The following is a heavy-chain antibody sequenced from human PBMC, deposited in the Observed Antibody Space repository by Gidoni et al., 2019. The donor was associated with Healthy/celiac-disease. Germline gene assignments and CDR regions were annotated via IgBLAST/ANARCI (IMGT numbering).Heavy chain of an antibody. Sequence: QLQLQESGPGRVKPSETLSLTCTVSACSITISSYYWGWIRQPPGNGLEWIGSIYYIGSTYYNPSLKSRVTISVDTSKNQFSLKLSSVTAADTAVYYCASRLSHGIAVAGAWDYWGQGTLVTVSS. CDR1: ACSITISSYY. J-gene: IGHJ4*02. CDR2: IYYIGST. CDR3: ASRLSHGIAVAGAWDY. D-gene: IGHD6-19*01. V-gene: IGHV4-39*01.